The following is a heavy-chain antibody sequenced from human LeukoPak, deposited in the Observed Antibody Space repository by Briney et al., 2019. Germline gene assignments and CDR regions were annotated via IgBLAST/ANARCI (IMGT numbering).Heavy chain of an antibody. CDR1: LDSTTSNF. D-gene: IGHD1-14*01. J-gene: IGHJ4*02. CDR3: AREILGGFNPGAY. V-gene: IGHV4-4*02. CDR2: IHRSGCP. Sequence: SETLSLTCTVSLDSTTSNFWSWVRQPPGKGLAWIGEIHRSGCPNHIQSLQSRVTISIDRSRNQIVLELSSVTAADTAVYYCAREILGGFNPGAYWGQGILVTVSS.